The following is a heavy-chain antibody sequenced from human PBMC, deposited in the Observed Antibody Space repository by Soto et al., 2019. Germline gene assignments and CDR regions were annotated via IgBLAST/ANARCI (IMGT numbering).Heavy chain of an antibody. CDR1: GYRFTRYW. CDR2: IYPGDSDT. J-gene: IGHJ6*02. V-gene: IGHV5-51*01. D-gene: IGHD5-12*01. CDR3: ARTDGYKYYYYGMDV. Sequence: GEELKISCTGSGYRFTRYWIGWVRPLPGKGLEWMGIIYPGDSDTRYSPSFQGQVTISADKSISTAYLQWSSLKASDTAMYYCARTDGYKYYYYGMDVWGQGTTVTVSS.